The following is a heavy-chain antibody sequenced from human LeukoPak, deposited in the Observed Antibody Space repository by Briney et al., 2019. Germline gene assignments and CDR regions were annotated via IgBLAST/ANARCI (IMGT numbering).Heavy chain of an antibody. CDR2: ISGSGGST. D-gene: IGHD3-9*01. J-gene: IGHJ6*02. Sequence: GGPLRLSCAASGFTFSSYAMSWVRQAPGRGLEWVSAISGSGGSTYYADSVKGRFTISRDNSKNTLYLQMNSLRAEDTAVYYCAKDPGGFLTGPYYYYGMDVWGQGTTVTVSS. CDR1: GFTFSSYA. CDR3: AKDPGGFLTGPYYYYGMDV. V-gene: IGHV3-23*01.